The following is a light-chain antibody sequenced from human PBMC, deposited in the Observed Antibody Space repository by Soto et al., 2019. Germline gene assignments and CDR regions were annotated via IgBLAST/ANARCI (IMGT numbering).Light chain of an antibody. J-gene: IGKJ4*01. CDR3: LQDHNYPLT. CDR1: QGIGND. V-gene: IGKV1-6*02. Sequence: AIQMAQSPSSLSASVGDRVTITCRASQGIGNDVGWYQQKPGKAPKLLLYAATTLQSGVPSRFSGTRSGXDFTLTISSLQPEDFATYYCLQDHNYPLTFGGGTKVEIK. CDR2: AAT.